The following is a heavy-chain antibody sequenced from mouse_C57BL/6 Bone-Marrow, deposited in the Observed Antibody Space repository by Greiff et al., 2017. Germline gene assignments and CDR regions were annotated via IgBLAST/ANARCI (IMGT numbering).Heavy chain of an antibody. CDR2: INPSTGGT. D-gene: IGHD1-1*01. J-gene: IGHJ1*03. CDR3: ARRCSPYGDFDD. V-gene: IGHV1-42*01. Sequence: EVQLQQSGPELVTPGASVKLSCKASGFSFTGYYMHWVTQSPEKSLEWIGEINPSTGGTTYNQKFKGKATLTVDQSSSTAYMQLKSLTSEDSAVYYCARRCSPYGDFDDWGTGTTVTVSS. CDR1: GFSFTGYY.